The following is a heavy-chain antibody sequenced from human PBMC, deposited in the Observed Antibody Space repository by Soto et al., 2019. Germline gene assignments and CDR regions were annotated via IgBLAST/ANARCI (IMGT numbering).Heavy chain of an antibody. Sequence: QVQLVQSGAEVKKPGSSVKVSCKASGGTFSSYAISWVRQAPGQGLEWMGGIIPIFGTANYAQKFQGRLTITADKSTSTAYMELSSLRSEDTAVYYCARDGTSYYYDSSGYYASGWFDPWGQGTLVTVSS. V-gene: IGHV1-69*06. CDR3: ARDGTSYYYDSSGYYASGWFDP. D-gene: IGHD3-22*01. CDR1: GGTFSSYA. CDR2: IIPIFGTA. J-gene: IGHJ5*02.